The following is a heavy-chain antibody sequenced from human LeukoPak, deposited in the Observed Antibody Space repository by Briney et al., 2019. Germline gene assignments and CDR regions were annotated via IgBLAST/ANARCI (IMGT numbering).Heavy chain of an antibody. CDR1: GFTFSSYG. Sequence: GGSLRLSCAASGFTFSSYGMHWVRQAPGKRLEWVAFIRYDGSNKYYADSVKGRFTISRDSSKNTLYLQMNSLRAEDTAVYYCAEGYNYGFGYWGQGTLVTVSS. CDR2: IRYDGSNK. J-gene: IGHJ4*02. D-gene: IGHD5-18*01. V-gene: IGHV3-30*02. CDR3: AEGYNYGFGY.